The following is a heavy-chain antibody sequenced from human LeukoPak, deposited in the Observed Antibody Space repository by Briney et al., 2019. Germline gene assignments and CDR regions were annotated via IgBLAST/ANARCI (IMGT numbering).Heavy chain of an antibody. CDR2: IYHSGGT. D-gene: IGHD5-12*01. CDR3: ARSGYVGYEGPAVFDS. Sequence: SETLSLTCTVSGYSISSGYYWGWIRQPPGKGLEWIGSIYHSGGTFYNPSLKSRVTISVDTSKNQFSLKVNSVTAADTAVYYCARSGYVGYEGPAVFDSWGQGTLVTVSS. V-gene: IGHV4-38-2*02. J-gene: IGHJ4*02. CDR1: GYSISSGYY.